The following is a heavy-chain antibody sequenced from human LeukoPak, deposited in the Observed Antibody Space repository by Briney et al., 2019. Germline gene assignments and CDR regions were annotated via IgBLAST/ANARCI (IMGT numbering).Heavy chain of an antibody. D-gene: IGHD3-3*01. CDR3: ARGLGDFWSGYRYRGADYYHGMDV. CDR1: GFTFSSYA. CDR2: ISYDGSNK. V-gene: IGHV3-30-3*01. J-gene: IGHJ6*02. Sequence: GGSLRLSCAASGFTFSSYAMHWVRQAPGKGLEWVAVISYDGSNKYYADSVKGRFTISRDNSKNTLYLQMNSLRAEDTAVYYCARGLGDFWSGYRYRGADYYHGMDVWGQGTTVTVSS.